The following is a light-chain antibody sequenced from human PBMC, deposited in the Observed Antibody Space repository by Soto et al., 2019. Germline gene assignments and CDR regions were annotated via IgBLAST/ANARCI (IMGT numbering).Light chain of an antibody. J-gene: IGLJ2*01. Sequence: QAVVTQEPSLTVSPGGTLTLTCGSSTGAVTSDHYALWFQQESGQVPKTLIYDTTYRHSWAPARFSGSLLGGKAALTLSGAQPEDEAEYFCMLSYSGIKIFGGGTKVTVL. CDR2: DTT. V-gene: IGLV7-46*01. CDR1: TGAVTSDHY. CDR3: MLSYSGIKI.